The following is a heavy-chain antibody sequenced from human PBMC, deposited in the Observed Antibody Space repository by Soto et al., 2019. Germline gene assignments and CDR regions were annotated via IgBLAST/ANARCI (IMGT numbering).Heavy chain of an antibody. J-gene: IGHJ4*02. CDR2: IVPIYRTA. V-gene: IGHV1-69*01. D-gene: IGHD6-13*01. CDR3: ARDSGAKLSSS. Sequence: QVQLVQSGAEMRRPGSSVKVSCNASGGTFSSYRINWVRQAPGQGLEWVGGIVPIYRTADYAQKFQGRVTITADESARTAYMELRGLKSQDTAVYYCARDSGAKLSSSWGQGALVPVSS. CDR1: GGTFSSYR.